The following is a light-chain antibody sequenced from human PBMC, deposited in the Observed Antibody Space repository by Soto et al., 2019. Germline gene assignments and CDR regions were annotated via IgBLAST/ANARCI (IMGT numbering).Light chain of an antibody. CDR1: QSISSY. CDR2: AAS. J-gene: IGKJ5*01. V-gene: IGKV1-39*01. Sequence: DIQMTQSPATLSASVGDRVTIACRASQSISSYLNWYQQKPGKAPKXLIFAASSLQSGVPSRFSASGSGTDFTLTVSSLQPEDGATYYGQQSYTSRITFGLGTRLENK. CDR3: QQSYTSRIT.